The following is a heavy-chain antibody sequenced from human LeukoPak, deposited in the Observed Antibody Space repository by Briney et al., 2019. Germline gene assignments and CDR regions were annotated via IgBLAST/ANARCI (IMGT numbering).Heavy chain of an antibody. V-gene: IGHV3-15*01. J-gene: IGHJ4*02. CDR3: TTDPEEMATITFDY. CDR2: IKSKTDGGTT. D-gene: IGHD5-24*01. CDR1: GXTFSNAW. Sequence: GGSLRLSCAASGXTFSNAWMSWVRQAPGKGREWVGRIKSKTDGGTTDYAAPVKGRFTISRDDSKNTLYLQMNSLKTEDTAVYYCTTDPEEMATITFDYWGQGTLVTVSS.